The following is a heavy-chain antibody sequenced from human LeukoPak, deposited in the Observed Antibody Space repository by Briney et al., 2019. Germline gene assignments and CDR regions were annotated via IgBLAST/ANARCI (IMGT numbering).Heavy chain of an antibody. J-gene: IGHJ4*02. CDR3: AKGACDYIEIAYFDY. CDR2: LIVSGGAT. D-gene: IGHD5-12*01. Sequence: VGSLRLSCAASGFTFSNYAMNCGRQAPGKGLGWVAVLIVSGGATDYADSVRGRFTISRDNSKNTLFLKMNSLTAEDTDIYYCAKGACDYIEIAYFDYWGQGAMVTVSS. V-gene: IGHV3-23*01. CDR1: GFTFSNYA.